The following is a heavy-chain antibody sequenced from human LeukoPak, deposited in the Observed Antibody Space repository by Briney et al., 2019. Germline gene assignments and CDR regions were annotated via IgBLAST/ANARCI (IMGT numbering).Heavy chain of an antibody. CDR3: SGYSSADAFDI. Sequence: PGGSLRLSCSASGFTFSRYWMHWVRQGPGKGLVWVSRINSDERSTSYADSVKGRFTISRDNAKNTLYLQMNSLRAEDTAVYYCSGYSSADAFDIWGQGTMVTVSS. V-gene: IGHV3-74*01. J-gene: IGHJ3*02. CDR2: INSDERST. D-gene: IGHD6-19*01. CDR1: GFTFSRYW.